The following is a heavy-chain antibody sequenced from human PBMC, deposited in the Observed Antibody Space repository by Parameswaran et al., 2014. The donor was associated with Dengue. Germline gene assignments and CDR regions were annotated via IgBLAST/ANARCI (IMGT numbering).Heavy chain of an antibody. CDR3: ARVVTIFGVDGYYFGL. CDR2: IYYSGST. V-gene: IGHV4-31*02. J-gene: IGHJ4*02. D-gene: IGHD3-3*01. Sequence: RWIRQPPGKGLEWIGYIYYSGSTYYNPSLKSRVTISVDTSKNQFSLKLSSVTAADTAVYYCARVVTIFGVDGYYFGLLGSGNPGHRLL.